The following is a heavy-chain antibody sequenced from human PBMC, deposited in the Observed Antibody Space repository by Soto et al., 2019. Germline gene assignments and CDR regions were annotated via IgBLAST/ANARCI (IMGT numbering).Heavy chain of an antibody. CDR2: ISQSGNI. Sequence: PSETLSLTCSIYSGSFSGYYWSWIRQPPGKGLEWIGEISQSGNINYSPSLKSRVSISIDTSKKQFSLNLASVSAADTAVYYCARAPKVSGSSQTCPDFWGQGTLVTVSS. V-gene: IGHV4-34*01. J-gene: IGHJ4*02. CDR3: ARAPKVSGSSQTCPDF. D-gene: IGHD6-6*01. CDR1: SGSFSGYY.